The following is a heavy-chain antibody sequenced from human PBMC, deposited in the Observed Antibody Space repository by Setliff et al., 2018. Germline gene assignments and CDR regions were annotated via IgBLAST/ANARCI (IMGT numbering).Heavy chain of an antibody. V-gene: IGHV4-34*01. D-gene: IGHD6-6*01. Sequence: PSETLSLTCAVYGGSFSGYYWSWIRQPPGKGLEWIGEINHSGSTNYNPSLKSRVTISVDTSRDQFSLKLISMTAADTAVYYCARGRNVAARLLDSWGQGTLVTVSS. CDR1: GGSFSGYY. CDR3: ARGRNVAARLLDS. J-gene: IGHJ4*02. CDR2: INHSGST.